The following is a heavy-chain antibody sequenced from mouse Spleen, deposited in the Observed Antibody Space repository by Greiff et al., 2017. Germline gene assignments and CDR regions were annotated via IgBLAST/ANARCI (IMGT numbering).Heavy chain of an antibody. J-gene: IGHJ1*03. Sequence: DVKLVESGGGLVKPGGSLKLSCAASGFTFSSYAMSWVRQTPEKRLEWVATISDGGSYTYYPDNVKGRFTISRDNAKNNLYLQMSHLKSEDTAMYYCARETTTVVHWYFDVWGTGTTVTVSA. CDR1: GFTFSSYA. CDR3: ARETTTVVHWYFDV. CDR2: ISDGGSYT. V-gene: IGHV5-4*01. D-gene: IGHD1-1*01.